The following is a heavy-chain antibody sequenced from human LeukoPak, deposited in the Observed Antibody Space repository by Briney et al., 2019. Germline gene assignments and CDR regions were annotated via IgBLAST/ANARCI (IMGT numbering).Heavy chain of an antibody. CDR3: ARGKRGYSFGDY. D-gene: IGHD5-18*01. V-gene: IGHV3-7*01. CDR1: GFIYSRYW. J-gene: IGHJ4*02. Sequence: GGSLRLSCAASGFIYSRYWMSWVRHAPGKALEWVAHIKQDGCEKYYVDSVKGRFTISRDNAKNSLYLQMNNLRAEDTAVYYCARGKRGYSFGDYWGQGTLVTVSS. CDR2: IKQDGCEK.